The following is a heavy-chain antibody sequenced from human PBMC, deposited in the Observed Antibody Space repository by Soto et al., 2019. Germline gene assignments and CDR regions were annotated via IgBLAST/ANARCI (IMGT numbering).Heavy chain of an antibody. J-gene: IGHJ3*01. CDR2: ITDGGADA. CDR3: AKASRRDVAFDF. Sequence: PGGSLRLSCAASGFTFGNYAMSWVRQAPGKGLEWVSAITDGGADAYYADSVKGRFTISRDNSKNTLYLQINGLRVEDTALYYCAKASRRDVAFDFWGQGTMVTVSS. V-gene: IGHV3-23*01. CDR1: GFTFGNYA.